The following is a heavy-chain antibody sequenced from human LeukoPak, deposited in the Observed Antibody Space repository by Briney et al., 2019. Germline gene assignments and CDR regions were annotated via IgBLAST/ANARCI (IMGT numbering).Heavy chain of an antibody. CDR1: GGSISSYF. D-gene: IGHD3-10*01. V-gene: IGHV4-4*07. J-gene: IGHJ4*02. CDR3: ARDGADVYGRAFDY. Sequence: SETLSLSCNVSGGSISSYFWTWIRQPAGKGLEWIGRIHASGTTNYNSSLKSRVSMSVDTSKNQFSLKLTSVTAADTAVYFCARDGADVYGRAFDYWGQGTLVSVSS. CDR2: IHASGTT.